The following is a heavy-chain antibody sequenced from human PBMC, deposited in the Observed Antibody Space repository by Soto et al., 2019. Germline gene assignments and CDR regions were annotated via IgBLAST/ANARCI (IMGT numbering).Heavy chain of an antibody. V-gene: IGHV4-30-4*01. CDR2: IYYSGST. CDR1: GGSISSGAYY. D-gene: IGHD2-15*01. J-gene: IGHJ5*02. Sequence: QVQLQESGPGLVKPSQTLSLTCTVSGGSISSGAYYWSCIRQPPGQGLEGIGYIYYSGSTYYNPSLKSRVNISAEASKNQSSLKLSSVTAADTAVYYCASEPWDCSGGSCYEGPWFDPWGQGTLVTVSS. CDR3: ASEPWDCSGGSCYEGPWFDP.